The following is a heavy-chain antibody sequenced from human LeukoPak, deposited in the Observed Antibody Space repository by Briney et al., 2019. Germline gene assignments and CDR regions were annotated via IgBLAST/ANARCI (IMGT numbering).Heavy chain of an antibody. J-gene: IGHJ5*02. CDR1: GFTFSNFA. Sequence: GGSLRLSCAATGFTFSNFAMHWVRQAPGKGLEWVAVVSYDGSYKYYADSVKGRFTISRDNAKNSLYLQMNSLRAEDTAVYYCARSLRRADWFDPWGQGTLVTVSS. CDR3: ARSLRRADWFDP. V-gene: IGHV3-30*04. CDR2: VSYDGSYK.